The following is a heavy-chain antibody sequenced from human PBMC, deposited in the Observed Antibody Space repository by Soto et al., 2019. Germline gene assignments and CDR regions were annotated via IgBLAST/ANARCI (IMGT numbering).Heavy chain of an antibody. J-gene: IGHJ4*02. V-gene: IGHV1-18*01. CDR2: ISAYNGNT. CDR3: AAERAAAGKGALN. D-gene: IGHD6-13*01. CDR1: GYTFTSYG. Sequence: ASVKVSCKASGYTFTSYGISWVRQAPGQGLERMGWISAYNGNTNYAQKLQERVTMTTDTSTSTAYMELSSLGSEDTAVYFCAAERAAAGKGALNWGQGTLVTVSS.